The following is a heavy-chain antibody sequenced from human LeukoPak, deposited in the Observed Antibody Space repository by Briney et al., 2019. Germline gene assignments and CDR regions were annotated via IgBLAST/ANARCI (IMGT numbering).Heavy chain of an antibody. CDR2: IYSGGST. Sequence: PGGSLRLSCAASGFTDSSNYMSWVRQAPGKGLEWVSVIYSGGSTYYADSVKGRFTISRDNSKNTLYLQMNSLRAEDTAVYYCARVEEGHFDYWGQGTLVTVSS. V-gene: IGHV3-53*01. CDR3: ARVEEGHFDY. CDR1: GFTDSSNY. J-gene: IGHJ4*02.